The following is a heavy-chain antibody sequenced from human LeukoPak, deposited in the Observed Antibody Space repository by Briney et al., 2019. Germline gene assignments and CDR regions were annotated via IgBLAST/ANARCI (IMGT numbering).Heavy chain of an antibody. J-gene: IGHJ5*02. V-gene: IGHV5-51*01. Sequence: GESLKISCKGSGYSFTSYWIGWVRQMPGKGLEWMGIIYPGDSGTRYSPSFQGQVTISADKSISTAYLQWSSLKASDTAMYYCARHDSYDFWSGSTGRFDPWGQGTLVTVSS. CDR1: GYSFTSYW. D-gene: IGHD3-3*01. CDR3: ARHDSYDFWSGSTGRFDP. CDR2: IYPGDSGT.